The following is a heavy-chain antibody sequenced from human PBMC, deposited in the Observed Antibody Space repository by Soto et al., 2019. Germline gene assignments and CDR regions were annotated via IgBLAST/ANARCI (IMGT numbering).Heavy chain of an antibody. CDR1: GFTFSTYN. CDR2: ISSGSSYI. J-gene: IGHJ4*02. D-gene: IGHD6-19*01. CDR3: ASDRTSSLSSGTSFDY. V-gene: IGHV3-21*01. Sequence: EVQLVESGGGLVKPGGSLRLSCAASGFTFSTYNMNWVRQAPGKGLEWVSSISSGSSYIYYADSVTGRYTVSRDNAKKSLFLQMDSLRDEDTAVYYCASDRTSSLSSGTSFDYWGQVTLVTVSS.